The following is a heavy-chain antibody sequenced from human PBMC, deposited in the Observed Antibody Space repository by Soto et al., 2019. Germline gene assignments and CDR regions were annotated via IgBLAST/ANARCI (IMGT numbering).Heavy chain of an antibody. V-gene: IGHV2-26*01. J-gene: IGHJ4*02. Sequence: QVTLKESGPVLVKPTETLTLTCTVSGFALSSPRMGVSWIRQPPGKALEWLAHISSNDEKSYNTSLKNRLTISQDTSKSQVVLTMTNMDPVDTATYYCARIGNDISPDYWGQGTLVTVSS. D-gene: IGHD1-1*01. CDR3: ARIGNDISPDY. CDR1: GFALSSPRMG. CDR2: ISSNDEK.